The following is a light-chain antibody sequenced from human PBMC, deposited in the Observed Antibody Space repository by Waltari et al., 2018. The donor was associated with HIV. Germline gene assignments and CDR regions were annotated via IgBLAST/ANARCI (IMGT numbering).Light chain of an antibody. CDR3: QQYYSTLTWT. Sequence: DIEMTQSPDSLAVSLGERATINCKSSQSVLYSSDNKNYLAWYQQKAGQAPKLLFYWASTRESGVPERFSGSGSGTEFTLTISSLQPEDVAVYYCQQYYSTLTWTFGQGTKVEIK. V-gene: IGKV4-1*01. CDR1: QSVLYSSDNKNY. CDR2: WAS. J-gene: IGKJ1*01.